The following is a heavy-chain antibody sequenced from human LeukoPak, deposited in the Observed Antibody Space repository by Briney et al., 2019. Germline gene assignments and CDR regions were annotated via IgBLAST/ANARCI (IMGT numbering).Heavy chain of an antibody. Sequence: GGSLRPSCAASASTFSGYCMNWVRQPPGKGREWLSYLGTSRSSIYYSASVKGRFTVPRDDAKNSLYLKMSSLRAEDTAVYYCAREGDTTGTSGTEFDYWGQGALVTVSS. D-gene: IGHD4-4*01. V-gene: IGHV3-48*01. CDR1: ASTFSGYC. J-gene: IGHJ4*02. CDR2: LGTSRSSI. CDR3: AREGDTTGTSGTEFDY.